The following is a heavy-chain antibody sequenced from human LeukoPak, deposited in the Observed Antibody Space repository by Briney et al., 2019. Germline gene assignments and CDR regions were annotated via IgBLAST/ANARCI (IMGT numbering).Heavy chain of an antibody. CDR1: GVTFSGYS. Sequence: GGSLRLSCAAPGVTFSGYSVNWVRQAPGKGLEWVSAITATSRHIYYADSVKGRFTISRDNSKNTLYLQMNSLRAEDTAVYYCAREEYYPRGWFDPWGQGTLVTVSS. D-gene: IGHD2/OR15-2a*01. J-gene: IGHJ5*02. CDR2: ITATSRHI. V-gene: IGHV3-21*01. CDR3: AREEYYPRGWFDP.